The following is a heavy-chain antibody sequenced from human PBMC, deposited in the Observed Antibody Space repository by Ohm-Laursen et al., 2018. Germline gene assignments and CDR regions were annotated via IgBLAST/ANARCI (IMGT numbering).Heavy chain of an antibody. CDR1: GFTFSSYA. J-gene: IGHJ4*02. D-gene: IGHD2-8*01. Sequence: SLRLSCAASGFTFSSYAMSWVRQAPGKGLEWVSAISGSGGGHTYYTDSVKGRFSISRDNAKNTLFLQMDSLRAEDTAVYYCASRSCSDGVCQFDYWGQGTLVTVSS. CDR2: ISGSGGGHT. V-gene: IGHV3-23*01. CDR3: ASRSCSDGVCQFDY.